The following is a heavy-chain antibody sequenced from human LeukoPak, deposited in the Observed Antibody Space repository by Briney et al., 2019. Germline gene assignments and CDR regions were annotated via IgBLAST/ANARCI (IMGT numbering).Heavy chain of an antibody. CDR1: GFTFSSYS. Sequence: GGSLRLSCAASGFTFSSYSMNWVRQAPGKGLEWVSSISSSSSYIYYADSVKGRFTISRDNSKNTLYLQMNSLTTEDTAVYYCAKPTYERLGRYFDYWGQGTLVTVSS. V-gene: IGHV3-21*01. D-gene: IGHD3-16*01. CDR2: ISSSSSYI. J-gene: IGHJ4*02. CDR3: AKPTYERLGRYFDY.